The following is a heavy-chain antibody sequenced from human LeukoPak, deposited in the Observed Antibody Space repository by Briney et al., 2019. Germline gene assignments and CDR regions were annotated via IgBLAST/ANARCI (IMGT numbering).Heavy chain of an antibody. Sequence: SETLSLTCAVYGGSFSGYYWSWIRQPPGKGLEWIGEINHSGGTNYNPSLKSRVTISVDTSKNQFSLKLSSVTAADTAVYYCARAGSYYDSSGYYYSRSKFDYWGQGTLVTVSS. CDR1: GGSFSGYY. V-gene: IGHV4-34*01. D-gene: IGHD3-22*01. CDR3: ARAGSYYDSSGYYYSRSKFDY. CDR2: INHSGGT. J-gene: IGHJ4*02.